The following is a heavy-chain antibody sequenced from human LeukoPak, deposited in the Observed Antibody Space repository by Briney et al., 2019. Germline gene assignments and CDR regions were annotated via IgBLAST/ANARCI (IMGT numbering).Heavy chain of an antibody. V-gene: IGHV4-31*03. Sequence: SETLSLTCSVSGGSISSGGYYWSWIRQHPGKGLEWIGYIYYSGSTYYNPSLKSRVTISVDTSKNQFSLKLSSVTAADTAVYYCAREIRYGDSDYWGQGTLVTVSS. J-gene: IGHJ4*02. CDR1: GGSISSGGYY. CDR2: IYYSGST. D-gene: IGHD3-9*01. CDR3: AREIRYGDSDY.